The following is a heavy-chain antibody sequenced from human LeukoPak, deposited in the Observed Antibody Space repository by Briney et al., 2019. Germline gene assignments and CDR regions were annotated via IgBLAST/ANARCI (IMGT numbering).Heavy chain of an antibody. CDR2: IYTSGST. CDR1: GGSISSYY. J-gene: IGHJ4*02. D-gene: IGHD6-13*01. Sequence: PSDTLSLTCTVSGGSISSYYWSWIRQPAGKGLEWIGRIYTSGSTNYNPSLKSRITISVDKSKNQFSLKLSSGTAADTAVYYCARAGSIAAAADWGQGTLVTVSS. CDR3: ARAGSIAAAAD. V-gene: IGHV4-4*07.